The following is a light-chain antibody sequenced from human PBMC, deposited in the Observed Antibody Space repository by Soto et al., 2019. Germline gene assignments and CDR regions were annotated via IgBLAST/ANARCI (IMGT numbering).Light chain of an antibody. CDR2: GAS. CDR3: QQYGSSPRYT. Sequence: EIVLTQSPGTLSLSPGERVTLSCRASQSVSSSYLAWYQQKPGQAPRLLIYGASSRATGIPDRFGGSGSGTDFTLTISRLETEDFAVYYCQQYGSSPRYTFGQGTKLEIK. V-gene: IGKV3-20*01. J-gene: IGKJ2*01. CDR1: QSVSSSY.